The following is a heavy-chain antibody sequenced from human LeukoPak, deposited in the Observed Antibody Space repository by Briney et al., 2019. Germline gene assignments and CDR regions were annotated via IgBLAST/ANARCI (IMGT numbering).Heavy chain of an antibody. CDR3: ARQYYETSTGPNWFDA. Sequence: GESLKISCKGSGYSFTNYWIGWVRQMPGKGLEWMGIILPGDSDTRYSPSFKGQVTMSVDKSISTAYLQWSSLKASDTAMYYCARQYYETSTGPNWFDAWGQGTLVTVS. V-gene: IGHV5-51*01. CDR1: GYSFTNYW. D-gene: IGHD3-9*01. J-gene: IGHJ5*02. CDR2: ILPGDSDT.